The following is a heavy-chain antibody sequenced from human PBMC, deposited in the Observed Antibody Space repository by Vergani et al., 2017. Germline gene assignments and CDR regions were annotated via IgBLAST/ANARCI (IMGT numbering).Heavy chain of an antibody. CDR1: GYSLTELT. D-gene: IGHD3-22*01. CDR3: EIVTDYYDSSGYYLDY. V-gene: IGHV1-24*01. CDR2: FDPEHGEV. Sequence: QVQLVQSGSEVRKPGASVKVSCQVSGYSLTELTIHWVRQAPGKGLEWMGGFDPEHGEVTFAHHIQGRVTMTEDRSTNTADMELSSLRPEDTALDYCEIVTDYYDSSGYYLDYWGQGTLVTVSS. J-gene: IGHJ4*02.